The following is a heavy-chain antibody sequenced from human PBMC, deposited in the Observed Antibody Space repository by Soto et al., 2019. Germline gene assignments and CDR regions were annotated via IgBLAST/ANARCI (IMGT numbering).Heavy chain of an antibody. D-gene: IGHD3-22*01. CDR3: ARAPYYYDSSGYGYWYFDL. CDR2: ISSSSSTI. CDR1: GLNFRSYS. Sequence: GGFLRLCCAAAGLNFRSYSMNWVRQKPGKGLEWVSYISSSSSTIYYADSVKGRFTISRDNAKNSLYLQMNSLRDEDTAVYYCARAPYYYDSSGYGYWYFDLWGRGTLVTVSS. V-gene: IGHV3-48*02. J-gene: IGHJ2*01.